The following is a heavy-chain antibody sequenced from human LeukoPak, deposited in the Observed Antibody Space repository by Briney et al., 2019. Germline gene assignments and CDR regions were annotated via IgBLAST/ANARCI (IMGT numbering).Heavy chain of an antibody. D-gene: IGHD3-22*01. CDR3: ATRTYYYDSSAYFYEA. V-gene: IGHV4-31*01. CDR1: GGSISSGNYY. J-gene: IGHJ4*02. CDR2: IHCSAST. Sequence: SETLSLTCTVSGGSISSGNYYWNWIRQHPGGGLEWIVYIHCSASTNYTPSLKSPVTISIDTSKNQFSLKLTSVTAADTAVYYCATRTYYYDSSAYFYEAWGQGTLVTVSS.